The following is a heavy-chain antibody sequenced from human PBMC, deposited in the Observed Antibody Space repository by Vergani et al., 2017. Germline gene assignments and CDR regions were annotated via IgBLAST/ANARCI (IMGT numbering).Heavy chain of an antibody. CDR2: IRNDGSNK. CDR3: VKDAGSYENFFDS. CDR1: GFTFTRVG. Sequence: QVQLVESGGGVVQPGGSLRLSCAASGFTFTRVGMHWVRQAPGKGLEWVSFIRNDGSNKYYGDSVKGRFTISRDISKNTLYLEMNSLRPEDTATYYCVKDAGSYENFFDSWGQGNLVTVSS. V-gene: IGHV3-30*02. J-gene: IGHJ4*02. D-gene: IGHD1-26*01.